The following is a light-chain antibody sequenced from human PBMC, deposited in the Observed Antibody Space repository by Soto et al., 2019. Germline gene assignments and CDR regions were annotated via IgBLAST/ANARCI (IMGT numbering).Light chain of an antibody. CDR1: SGHSSYA. CDR2: LNSDGSH. V-gene: IGLV4-69*02. CDR3: QTWGTGIVV. Sequence: QPVLTQSPSASASLGASVKVTCTLSSGHSSYAIAWHQQQPEKGPRYLMKLNSDGSHSKGDGIPDRFSDSSSGAERYLTISSLQSEDEADYYCQTWGTGIVVFGGGTKLTV. J-gene: IGLJ2*01.